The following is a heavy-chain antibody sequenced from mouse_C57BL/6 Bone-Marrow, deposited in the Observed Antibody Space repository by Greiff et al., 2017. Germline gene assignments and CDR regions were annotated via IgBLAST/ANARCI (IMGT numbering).Heavy chain of an antibody. J-gene: IGHJ3*01. Sequence: QVQLQQPGAELVKPGASVKLSCKASGYTFTSYWMHWVKQRPGRGLEWIGRIDPNSGGTKYNEKFKSKATLTVDKPASTAYMQLSSLPSEDSAVYYCARKYDYDGAWFAYWGQGTLVTVSA. CDR2: IDPNSGGT. CDR1: GYTFTSYW. D-gene: IGHD2-4*01. CDR3: ARKYDYDGAWFAY. V-gene: IGHV1-72*01.